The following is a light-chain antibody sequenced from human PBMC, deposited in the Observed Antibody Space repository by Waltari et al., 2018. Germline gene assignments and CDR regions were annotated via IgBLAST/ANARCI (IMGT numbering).Light chain of an antibody. V-gene: IGLV2-14*03. Sequence: QSALTQPASVSGSPGQSITISCPGTSSDVGGYNYVPWYQQNPGKAPKLMIYDVSNRPSGVSNRFSGSKSGNTASLTISGLQAEDEADYYCSSYTSSTTLVFGGGTKLTVL. CDR3: SSYTSSTTLV. CDR2: DVS. CDR1: SSDVGGYNY. J-gene: IGLJ3*02.